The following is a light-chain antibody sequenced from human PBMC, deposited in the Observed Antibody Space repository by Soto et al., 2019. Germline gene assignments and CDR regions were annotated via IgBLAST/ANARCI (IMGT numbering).Light chain of an antibody. CDR3: SSYTSSSALL. CDR2: DVS. Sequence: QSVLTQPASVSGSPGQSITISCTGTSSDVGGYNYVSWYQQHPGKAPKLMIYDVSNRPSGVSNRFSGSKSGNTASLTISGLRAEDDADYYCSSYTSSSALLFGGGTKLTVL. V-gene: IGLV2-14*01. J-gene: IGLJ2*01. CDR1: SSDVGGYNY.